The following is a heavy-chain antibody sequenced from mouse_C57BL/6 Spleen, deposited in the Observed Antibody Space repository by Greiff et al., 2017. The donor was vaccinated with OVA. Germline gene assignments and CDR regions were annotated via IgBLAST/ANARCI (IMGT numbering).Heavy chain of an antibody. D-gene: IGHD3-2*02. Sequence: VQLQQPGPELVKPGASVKLSCKASGYSLTSYWLHWVKQRPGRGLQWIGNFNTRNGGTNYNEKFKSQATLTVDKSSSTAYMQHSGLTSEDSAVYYGARTDSSGPYFDYWGQGTTLTVSS. J-gene: IGHJ2*01. V-gene: IGHV1-53*01. CDR3: ARTDSSGPYFDY. CDR2: FNTRNGGT. CDR1: GYSLTSYW.